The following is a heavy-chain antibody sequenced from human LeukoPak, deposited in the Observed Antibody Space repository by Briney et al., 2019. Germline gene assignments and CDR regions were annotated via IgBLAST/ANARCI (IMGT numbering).Heavy chain of an antibody. CDR2: ISGSGGST. J-gene: IGHJ3*02. V-gene: IGHV3-23*01. CDR1: GFTFSSYA. CDR3: AKRYYDSSGYAYRLAFDI. D-gene: IGHD3-22*01. Sequence: GGSLRLSCAASGFTFSSYAMSWVRQAPGKGLEWVSAISGSGGSTYYADSVKGRFTISRDNSKNTLYLQMNSLRAEDMAVYYCAKRYYDSSGYAYRLAFDIWGQGTMVTVSS.